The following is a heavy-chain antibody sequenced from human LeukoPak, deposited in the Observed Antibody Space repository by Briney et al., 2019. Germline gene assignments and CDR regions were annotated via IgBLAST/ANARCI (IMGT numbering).Heavy chain of an antibody. Sequence: GGSLRLSCAASGFTFRDYEMNWVRQAPGKGLEWVSYISSSGSTKYYADSVKGRFTISRDNAKKSLYLQMNSLRAEDTASYYCATADEYWGQGTLVTVSS. CDR3: ATADEY. CDR2: ISSSGSTK. D-gene: IGHD6-19*01. CDR1: GFTFRDYE. V-gene: IGHV3-48*03. J-gene: IGHJ4*02.